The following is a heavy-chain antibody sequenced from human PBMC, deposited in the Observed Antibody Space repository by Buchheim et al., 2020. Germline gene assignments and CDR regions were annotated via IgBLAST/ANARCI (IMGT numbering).Heavy chain of an antibody. J-gene: IGHJ4*02. CDR1: GFTFSSYS. Sequence: EVQLVESGGGLVQPGGSLRLSCAASGFTFSSYSXNWVRQATGKGLEWVSYISSSSGTIYYEAFVKGRFIXFRNNAKNSLYLKMNSLRAEDTAVYYCARAFTALYGLDYWGQGTL. CDR3: ARAFTALYGLDY. D-gene: IGHD2/OR15-2a*01. V-gene: IGHV3-48*04. CDR2: ISSSSGTI.